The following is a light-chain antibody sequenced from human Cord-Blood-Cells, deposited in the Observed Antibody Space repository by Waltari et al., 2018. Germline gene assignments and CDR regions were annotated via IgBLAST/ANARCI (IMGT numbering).Light chain of an antibody. CDR1: SSDVGGYNY. CDR3: CSYAGSYTRV. J-gene: IGLJ3*02. Sequence: QSALTQPRSVSGSPGQSVTISCTGTSSDVGGYNYVSWYQQHPGKAPKLMNYDVSQRHSWVPDRFSGSKSGNTASLTVSGLQAEDEADYYCCSYAGSYTRVFGGGTKLTVL. CDR2: DVS. V-gene: IGLV2-11*01.